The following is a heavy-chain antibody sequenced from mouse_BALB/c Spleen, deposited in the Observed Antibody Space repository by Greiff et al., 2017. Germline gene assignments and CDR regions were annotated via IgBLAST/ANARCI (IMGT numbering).Heavy chain of an antibody. CDR2: ISSGSSTI. V-gene: IGHV5-17*02. Sequence: EVQGVESGGGLVQPGGSRKLSCAASGFTFSSFGMHWVRQAPEKGLEWVAYISSGSSTIYYADTVKGRFTISRDNPKNTLFLQMTSLRSEDTAMYYCARDGNYEFDYWGQGTTLTVSS. J-gene: IGHJ2*01. CDR1: GFTFSSFG. CDR3: ARDGNYEFDY. D-gene: IGHD2-1*01.